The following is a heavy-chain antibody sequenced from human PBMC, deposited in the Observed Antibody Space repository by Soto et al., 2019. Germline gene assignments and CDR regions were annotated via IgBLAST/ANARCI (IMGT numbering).Heavy chain of an antibody. CDR3: TGFIGPRDY. D-gene: IGHD6-6*01. CDR1: GFTFSDSV. CDR2: IRSKGNSYAT. Sequence: GGSLRLSCAASGFTFSDSVMHWVRQASGKGLEWVGRIRSKGNSYATGYAASVKGRFTISRDDSKNTAFLQMNSLKTEDTAVYYCTGFIGPRDYWGQGTLVTVSS. J-gene: IGHJ4*02. V-gene: IGHV3-73*01.